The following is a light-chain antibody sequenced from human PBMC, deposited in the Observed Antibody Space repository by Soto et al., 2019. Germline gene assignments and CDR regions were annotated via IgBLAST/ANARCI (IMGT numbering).Light chain of an antibody. J-gene: IGLJ3*02. V-gene: IGLV2-23*01. Sequence: QSALTQPASVSGSPGQSITISCAGTSSDVGRYNLVSWFQQHPGKAPKLMIYEGSKRPSGVSNRFSGSKSGNTASLTISGLQAEDEADYYCCSYAASTTWVVGGGTKVTVL. CDR3: CSYAASTTWV. CDR1: SSDVGRYNL. CDR2: EGS.